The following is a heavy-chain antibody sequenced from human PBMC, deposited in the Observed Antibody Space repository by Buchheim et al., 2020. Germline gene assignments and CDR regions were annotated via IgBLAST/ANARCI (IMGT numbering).Heavy chain of an antibody. CDR3: AREKEKCSAGSCYPDY. Sequence: QVQLVQSGAEVKKPGASVNVSCKASGYTFNGYYMHWVRQAPGQGLEWMGRINPNSGGTDSAQKFQGRVTVTRDTSISTAYMELISLTSDDTAVYYCAREKEKCSAGSCYPDYWGQGTL. V-gene: IGHV1-2*06. D-gene: IGHD2-15*01. CDR2: INPNSGGT. J-gene: IGHJ4*02. CDR1: GYTFNGYY.